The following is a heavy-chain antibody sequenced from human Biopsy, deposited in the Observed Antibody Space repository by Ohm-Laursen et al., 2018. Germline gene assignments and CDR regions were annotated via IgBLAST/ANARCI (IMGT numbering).Heavy chain of an antibody. Sequence: PSETLSLTCTVSGDSISTYYWSWIRQPPGKGLEWIGYVYYTGSTDYNPSLQSRVTISVDTSKNHFSLELSSVTAADTAVYYCARVGVGAPSIDYFDSWGQGALVTVSS. CDR3: ARVGVGAPSIDYFDS. CDR1: GDSISTYY. D-gene: IGHD1-26*01. CDR2: VYYTGST. J-gene: IGHJ4*02. V-gene: IGHV4-59*01.